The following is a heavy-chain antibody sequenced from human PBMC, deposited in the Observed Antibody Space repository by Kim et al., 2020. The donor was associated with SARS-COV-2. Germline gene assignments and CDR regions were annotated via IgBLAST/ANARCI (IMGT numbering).Heavy chain of an antibody. CDR3: ARHSCIVVVPAAFLA. CDR2: IYYSGST. CDR1: GGSISSSSYY. Sequence: SETLSLTCTVSGGSISSSSYYWGWIRQPPGKGLEWIGSIYYSGSTYYNPSLKSRVTISVDTSKNQFSLKLSSVTAADTAVYYCARHSCIVVVPAAFLAWGQGTLVTVSS. D-gene: IGHD2-2*01. J-gene: IGHJ4*02. V-gene: IGHV4-39*01.